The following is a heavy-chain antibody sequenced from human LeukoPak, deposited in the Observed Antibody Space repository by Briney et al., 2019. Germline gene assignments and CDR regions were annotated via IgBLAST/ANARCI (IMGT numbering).Heavy chain of an antibody. CDR3: AQGDDYSNLYFDY. V-gene: IGHV3-21*01. J-gene: IGHJ4*02. CDR2: ISSSSSYI. D-gene: IGHD4-4*01. CDR1: GFTFSSYS. Sequence: GGSLRHSCAPSGFTFSSYSMKWVRQAPGKGLERVSSISSSSSYIYYADSVKGRFTISRDNAKNSLYLQMNSLRAEDTAVYYCAQGDDYSNLYFDYWGQGTLVTVSS.